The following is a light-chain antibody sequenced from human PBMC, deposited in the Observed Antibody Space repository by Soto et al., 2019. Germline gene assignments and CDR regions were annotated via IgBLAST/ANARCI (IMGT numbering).Light chain of an antibody. CDR3: LQTYSVPWT. Sequence: AIQLTQSPSSLSASVGDRVTITCRASQGISSALAWYQQKPGKPPNLLIYDASTLESGVPSRFSGSGSGTDFTLTISSLQPEDFATYYCLQTYSVPWTFGHGTKVEIK. CDR2: DAS. J-gene: IGKJ1*01. V-gene: IGKV1-13*02. CDR1: QGISSA.